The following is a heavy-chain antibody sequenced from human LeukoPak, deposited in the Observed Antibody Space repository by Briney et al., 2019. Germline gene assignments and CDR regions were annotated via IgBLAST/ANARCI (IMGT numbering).Heavy chain of an antibody. CDR3: ARDLVGAFDI. J-gene: IGHJ3*02. CDR2: IYYSGST. Sequence: PSETLSLTCTVSGGSISSYYWRWIRQPPGKGLEWIGYIYYSGSTNYNPSLKSRVTISVDTSKNQFSLKLSSVTAADTAVYYCARDLVGAFDIWGQGTMVTVSS. D-gene: IGHD2-15*01. CDR1: GGSISSYY. V-gene: IGHV4-59*01.